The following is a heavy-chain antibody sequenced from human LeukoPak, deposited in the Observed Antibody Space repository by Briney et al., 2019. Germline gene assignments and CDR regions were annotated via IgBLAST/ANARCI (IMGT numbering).Heavy chain of an antibody. J-gene: IGHJ5*02. Sequence: PSETLSLTCTVSGGSISSYYWSWIRQPPGKGLEWIGYIYYSGSTNYNPSLKSRVTISVDTSKNQFSLKLSSVTAADTAVYYCARVGTDPASRFDPWGQGTLVTVSS. CDR1: GGSISSYY. D-gene: IGHD2-8*02. CDR3: ARVGTDPASRFDP. V-gene: IGHV4-59*01. CDR2: IYYSGST.